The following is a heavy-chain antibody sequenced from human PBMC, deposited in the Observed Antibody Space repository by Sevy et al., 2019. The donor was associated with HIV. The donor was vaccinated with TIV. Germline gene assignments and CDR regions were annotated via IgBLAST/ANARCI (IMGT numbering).Heavy chain of an antibody. CDR3: GRSWGQQLHDVFDI. Sequence: GGSLRLSCAASGFTFSTYNMNWVRQPPGKGLEWVSSITSSSNYIYYADSLKGRFTISRDKAKNSLYLQMNSLRAEDTAVYYCGRSWGQQLHDVFDIWGQGTMVTVSS. J-gene: IGHJ3*02. V-gene: IGHV3-21*01. CDR1: GFTFSTYN. CDR2: ITSSSNYI. D-gene: IGHD6-13*01.